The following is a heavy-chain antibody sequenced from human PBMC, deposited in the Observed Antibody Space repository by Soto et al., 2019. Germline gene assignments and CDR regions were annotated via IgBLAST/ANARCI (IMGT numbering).Heavy chain of an antibody. D-gene: IGHD2-2*01. Sequence: PGGSLRLSCAASRFTFSTYEMICVRQAPGKGLEWVSYISSSGNTVYYADSVKGRFTISRDNTRNSLYLQMNSLRDEDTALYYCVRYCSSTLCNGVATRTFDYWGQGTLVTVSS. CDR2: ISSSGNTV. CDR1: RFTFSTYE. J-gene: IGHJ4*02. V-gene: IGHV3-48*03. CDR3: VRYCSSTLCNGVATRTFDY.